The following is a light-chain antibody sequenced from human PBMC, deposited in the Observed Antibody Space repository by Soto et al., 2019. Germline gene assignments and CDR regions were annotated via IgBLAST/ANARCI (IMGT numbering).Light chain of an antibody. V-gene: IGLV2-8*01. J-gene: IGLJ2*01. CDR3: SSYAGSNNFVV. Sequence: QSALTQPPSASGSPGQSVTISCTGTSSDVGAYSYVSWYQQYPGKAPKLMIYEVSKRPSGVPDRFSGSKSGNTASLTVSGLQAEDEADYYCSSYAGSNNFVVFGGGTKVTVL. CDR2: EVS. CDR1: SSDVGAYSY.